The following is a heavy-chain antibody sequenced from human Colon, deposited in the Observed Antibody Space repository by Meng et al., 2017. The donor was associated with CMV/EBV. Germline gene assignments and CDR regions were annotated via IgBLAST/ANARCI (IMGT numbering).Heavy chain of an antibody. J-gene: IGHJ4*02. D-gene: IGHD5-18*01. CDR3: ARAQYTYGYWIFDY. Sequence: QVQWQESGPGLVKPSETLSLSCTVSGGSISSYYWSWIRQPAGKGLEWIGRIYPSGFPKYKPSLESRVTMSADTSKNQISLKLTSVTAADTAVYYCARAQYTYGYWIFDYWGQGTLVTVSS. CDR2: IYPSGFP. CDR1: GGSISSYY. V-gene: IGHV4-4*07.